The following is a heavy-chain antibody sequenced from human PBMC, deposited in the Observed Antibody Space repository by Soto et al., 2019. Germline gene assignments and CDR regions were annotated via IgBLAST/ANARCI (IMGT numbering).Heavy chain of an antibody. CDR2: FYSTGIT. Sequence: PSVTLARTFITSTDAIHCRDHLGSWTRHRRGQGLGLFGYFYSTGITYYNPSLEGRASISVDTSKNQFSLHLRSVTAADTAVFYCARSLTIFGVMRKYYFEYWGQGALVTVSS. V-gene: IGHV4-31*02. D-gene: IGHD3-3*01. CDR3: ARSLTIFGVMRKYYFEY. CDR1: TDAIHCRDHL. J-gene: IGHJ4*02.